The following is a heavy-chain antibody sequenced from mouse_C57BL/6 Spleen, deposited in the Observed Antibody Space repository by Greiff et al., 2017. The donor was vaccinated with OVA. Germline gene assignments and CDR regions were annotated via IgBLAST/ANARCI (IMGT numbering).Heavy chain of an antibody. J-gene: IGHJ2*01. V-gene: IGHV7-3*01. CDR2: IRNKANGYTT. D-gene: IGHD2-4*01. CDR1: GFTFTDYY. Sequence: EVMLVESGGGLVQPGGSLSLSCAASGFTFTDYYMSWVRQPPGTALEWLGFIRNKANGYTTEYSASVKGRFTISRDNSQSILYLQMNALRAEDSATYYCARYDDYDYFDYWGQGTTLTVSS. CDR3: ARYDDYDYFDY.